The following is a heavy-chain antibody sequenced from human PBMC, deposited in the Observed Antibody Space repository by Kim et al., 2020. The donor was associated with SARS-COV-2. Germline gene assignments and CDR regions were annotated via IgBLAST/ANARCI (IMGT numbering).Heavy chain of an antibody. Sequence: AQKFQGRVTITADESTSTAYMELSSLRSEDTAVYYCAREKDDILTNWFDPWGQGTLVTVSS. CDR3: AREKDDILTNWFDP. V-gene: IGHV1-69*01. D-gene: IGHD3-9*01. J-gene: IGHJ5*02.